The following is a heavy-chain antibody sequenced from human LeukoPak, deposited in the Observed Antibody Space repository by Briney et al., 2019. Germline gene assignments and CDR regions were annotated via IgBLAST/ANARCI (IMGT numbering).Heavy chain of an antibody. D-gene: IGHD1-26*01. CDR3: AKDETLSGANYFAS. Sequence: PGGSLRLSCSASGFTFSNYAMSWVRQAPGKGLEWVSGIIGSGDVSFYTDSVKGRFTISRDNSKDTLYLQMSSLRAEDTAMYFCAKDETLSGANYFASWGQGALVTVSS. CDR2: IIGSGDVS. V-gene: IGHV3-23*01. J-gene: IGHJ4*02. CDR1: GFTFSNYA.